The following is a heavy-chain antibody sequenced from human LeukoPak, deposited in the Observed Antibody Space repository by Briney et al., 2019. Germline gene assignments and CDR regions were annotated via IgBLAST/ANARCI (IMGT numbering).Heavy chain of an antibody. D-gene: IGHD1-7*01. J-gene: IGHJ4*02. CDR2: ISTSSTTT. CDR1: EFTFSTYT. CDR3: AITGTSTPAFDL. Sequence: GGSLRLSCAASEFTFSTYTVGWVRQAPGKGLEWVSAISTSSTTTYYADSVRGRFTIPRDNSRNTLSLQMRSLRAEDSAIYYCAITGTSTPAFDLWGQGTLVTVSS. V-gene: IGHV3-23*01.